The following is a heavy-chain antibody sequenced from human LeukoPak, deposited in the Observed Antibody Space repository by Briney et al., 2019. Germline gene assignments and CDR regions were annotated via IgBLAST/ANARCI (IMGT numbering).Heavy chain of an antibody. Sequence: PGGSLRLSCAASGFTFSSYWMSWVRQAPGKGLEWVSVIYSGDITYYADSVKGRFTISRDNSKNTLYLQMNSLRAEDTAVYYCARQVAGPYFFDSWGQGTLAPASS. D-gene: IGHD6-19*01. V-gene: IGHV3-66*04. CDR1: GFTFSSYW. CDR3: ARQVAGPYFFDS. CDR2: IYSGDIT. J-gene: IGHJ4*02.